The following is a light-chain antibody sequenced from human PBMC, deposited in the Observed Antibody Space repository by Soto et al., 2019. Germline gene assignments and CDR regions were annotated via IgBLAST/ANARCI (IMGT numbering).Light chain of an antibody. CDR3: QQYGT. V-gene: IGKV3-20*01. Sequence: EIVLTQSPGTLSLSPGERATLSCRASQSVSSSYLAWYQQKPGQAPRLLIYGASSRATGIPDRFSGSGSGTDFTLTISRLEPEDFAVYFCQQYGTFGKGTELEIK. CDR1: QSVSSSY. J-gene: IGKJ2*01. CDR2: GAS.